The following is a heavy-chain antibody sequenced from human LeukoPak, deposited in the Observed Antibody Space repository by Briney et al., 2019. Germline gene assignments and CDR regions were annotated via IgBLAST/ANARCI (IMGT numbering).Heavy chain of an antibody. CDR3: ARAGSYSGVVDY. CDR1: GGSISNYY. CDR2: IYYSRTT. J-gene: IGHJ4*02. V-gene: IGHV4-59*01. Sequence: PSETLSLTGTVSGGSISNYYWSWIRQPPGKGLEWIGHIYYSRTTNYNPSLKSRVTISVDTSKNQFSLKLSSVTAADTAVYYCARAGSYSGVVDYWGQGTLVTVSS. D-gene: IGHD1-26*01.